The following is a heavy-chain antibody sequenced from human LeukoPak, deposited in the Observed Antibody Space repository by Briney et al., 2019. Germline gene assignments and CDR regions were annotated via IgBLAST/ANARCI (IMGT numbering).Heavy chain of an antibody. CDR2: INHSGST. CDR1: GGSFSGYY. Sequence: PSETLSLTCAVYGGSFSGYYWSWIRQPPGEGLEWIGEINHSGSTNYNPSLKSRVTISVDTSKNQFSLKLSSVTAADTAVYYCARGLMSDIVVVPAAMGMDYYGMDVWGQGTTVTVSS. V-gene: IGHV4-34*01. J-gene: IGHJ6*02. D-gene: IGHD2-2*01. CDR3: ARGLMSDIVVVPAAMGMDYYGMDV.